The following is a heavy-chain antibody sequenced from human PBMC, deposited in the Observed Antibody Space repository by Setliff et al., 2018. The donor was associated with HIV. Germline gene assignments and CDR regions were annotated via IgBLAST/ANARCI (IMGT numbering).Heavy chain of an antibody. D-gene: IGHD3-3*01. V-gene: IGHV4-59*01. CDR3: ARDYYNFQDM. Sequence: SETLSLTCTASGGSINNYFWSWIRQSPGGGLEWIGYIYYSGETNYNPSLKSRVTFSVDTSKNQFSLKLSSATAADSAVYYCARDYYNFQDMWGQGTMVTVSS. CDR2: IYYSGET. CDR1: GGSINNYF. J-gene: IGHJ3*02.